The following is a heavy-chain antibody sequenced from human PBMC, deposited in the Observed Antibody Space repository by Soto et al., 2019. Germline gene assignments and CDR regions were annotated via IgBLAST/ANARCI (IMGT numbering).Heavy chain of an antibody. V-gene: IGHV3-23*01. CDR3: AKNTTTHVSIAARHRYYYYGMDV. CDR1: GFTFNSYA. D-gene: IGHD6-6*01. J-gene: IGHJ6*02. Sequence: XESLSLSCAASGFTFNSYAMSWVRQAPGKGLEWVSAIRGSGGSTCYADSVKRRFTISRDNSKNTLYLHMNSLRAEDTAVYHCAKNTTTHVSIAARHRYYYYGMDVWGQGTTVTVPS. CDR2: IRGSGGST.